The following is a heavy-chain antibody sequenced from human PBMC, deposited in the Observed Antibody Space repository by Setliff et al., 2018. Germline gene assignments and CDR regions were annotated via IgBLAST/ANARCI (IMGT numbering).Heavy chain of an antibody. V-gene: IGHV4-39*01. J-gene: IGHJ4*02. Sequence: SETLSLTCTVSGASINSGSNYWGWIRQPPGKGLEWIGRIHYRGTTYSNASLASRLTLSVDTSKNQFSLKLTSVTAADTAVYYCARTGTYRNFDSWGQGTRVTVSS. CDR2: IHYRGTT. CDR3: ARTGTYRNFDS. CDR1: GASINSGSNY. D-gene: IGHD1-7*01.